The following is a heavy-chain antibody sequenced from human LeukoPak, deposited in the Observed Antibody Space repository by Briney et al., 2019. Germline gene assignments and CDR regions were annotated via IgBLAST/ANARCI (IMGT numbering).Heavy chain of an antibody. J-gene: IGHJ6*03. CDR2: INHSGST. CDR3: ARVLGYCSGGSCYWGDYYYYMDV. Sequence: GSLRLSCAASGFTVSSNYMNWVRQPPGKGLEWIGEINHSGSTNYNPSLKSRVTISVDTSKNQFSLKLSSVTAADTAVYYCARVLGYCSGGSCYWGDYYYYMDVWGKGTTVTVSS. CDR1: GFTVSSNY. D-gene: IGHD2-15*01. V-gene: IGHV4-34*01.